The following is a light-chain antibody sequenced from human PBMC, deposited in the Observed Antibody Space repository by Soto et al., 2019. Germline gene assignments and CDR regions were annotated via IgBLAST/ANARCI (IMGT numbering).Light chain of an antibody. Sequence: EIVLPQSPGTLSLSPGERATLACRASQSVNSRYLAWYQQKPGQAPRLLIYAASSRASAIPDRFSGSGSGTDFTLTISRLEPEEFAIYYCHHYDNSPPIPFGQGPRLEIK. CDR3: HHYDNSPPIP. V-gene: IGKV3-20*01. CDR2: AAS. J-gene: IGKJ5*01. CDR1: QSVNSRY.